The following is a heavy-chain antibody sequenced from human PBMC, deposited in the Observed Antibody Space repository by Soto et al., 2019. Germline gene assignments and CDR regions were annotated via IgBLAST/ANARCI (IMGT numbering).Heavy chain of an antibody. Sequence: ATVKVSCKASGYTFTTFAMHWVRQAPGQRPEWLGWINAGSGYTKYSQNFQDRVTISSDTSASTAYMELSSLRSGDTAIYYCAXDRVSLAMFGMPVGVFKNWCQGTLVTVSS. CDR1: GYTFTTFA. V-gene: IGHV1-3*01. CDR2: INAGSGYT. J-gene: IGHJ4*02. D-gene: IGHD3-3*01. CDR3: AXDRVSLAMFGMPVGVFKN.